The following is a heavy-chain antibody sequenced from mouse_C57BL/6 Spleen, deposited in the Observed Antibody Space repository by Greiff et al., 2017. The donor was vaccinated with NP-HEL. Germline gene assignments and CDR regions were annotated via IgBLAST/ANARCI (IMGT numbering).Heavy chain of an antibody. D-gene: IGHD1-1*01. CDR2: IYPGDGST. CDR3: ARNYRSSDWYFDV. V-gene: IGHV1-85*01. Sequence: QVQLQQSGPELVKPGASVKLSCKASGYTFTSYDINWVKQRPGQGLEWIGWIYPGDGSTKYNEKFKGKATLTVDTSSSTAYMELHSLTSEDSAVYCCARNYRSSDWYFDVWGTGTTVTVSS. CDR1: GYTFTSYD. J-gene: IGHJ1*03.